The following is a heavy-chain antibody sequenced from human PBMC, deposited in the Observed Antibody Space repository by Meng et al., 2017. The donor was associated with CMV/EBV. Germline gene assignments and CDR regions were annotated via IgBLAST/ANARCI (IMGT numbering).Heavy chain of an antibody. V-gene: IGHV4-34*01. CDR1: FSGYY. Sequence: FSGYYWSWIRQPPGKGLEWIGEINHSGSTNYNPSLKSRVTISVDTSKNQFSLKLSSVTAADTAVYYCARGGAGYSSSWYESYIVWFDPWGQGTLVT. J-gene: IGHJ5*02. CDR3: ARGGAGYSSSWYESYIVWFDP. D-gene: IGHD6-13*01. CDR2: INHSGST.